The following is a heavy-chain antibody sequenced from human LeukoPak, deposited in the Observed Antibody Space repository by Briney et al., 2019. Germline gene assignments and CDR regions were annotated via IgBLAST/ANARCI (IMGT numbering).Heavy chain of an antibody. CDR1: GGSISSYY. D-gene: IGHD3-9*01. V-gene: IGHV4-59*01. CDR2: IYSSGST. CDR3: ARGPRCFDWPMLPYYYMDV. Sequence: SETLSLTCTVSGGSISSYYWSWIRQPPGKGLEWIGYIYSSGSTNYNPSLKSRVTISVDTSKNQFSLKLSSVTAADTAVYYCARGPRCFDWPMLPYYYMDVWGKGTTVTVSS. J-gene: IGHJ6*03.